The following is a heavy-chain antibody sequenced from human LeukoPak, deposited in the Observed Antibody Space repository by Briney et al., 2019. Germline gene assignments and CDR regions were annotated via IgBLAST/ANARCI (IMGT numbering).Heavy chain of an antibody. CDR1: GFSLSPYG. Sequence: PGGSLRLSCAASGFSLSPYGMSWVRQAPGKGLEWVSVISGSGRRTYYADSVKGRLTISRDNSKNTLYLQMNSLRGEDTAVYYCAKQRSGYDIGYFDDWGQGTLVTVSS. J-gene: IGHJ4*02. V-gene: IGHV3-23*01. D-gene: IGHD3-3*01. CDR3: AKQRSGYDIGYFDD. CDR2: ISGSGRRT.